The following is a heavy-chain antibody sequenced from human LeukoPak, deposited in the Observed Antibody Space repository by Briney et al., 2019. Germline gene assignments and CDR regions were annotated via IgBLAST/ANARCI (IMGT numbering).Heavy chain of an antibody. CDR1: GFTFSSYA. D-gene: IGHD3-3*01. CDR3: AKNKEFLEWSPYDY. J-gene: IGHJ4*02. CDR2: ISGSGGST. Sequence: GGSLRLSCAASGFTFSSYAMSWVRQAPGKGPEWVSAISGSGGSTYYAASVKGRFTISRDNSKNTLYLQMNSLRAEDTAVYYCAKNKEFLEWSPYDYWGQGTLVTVSS. V-gene: IGHV3-23*01.